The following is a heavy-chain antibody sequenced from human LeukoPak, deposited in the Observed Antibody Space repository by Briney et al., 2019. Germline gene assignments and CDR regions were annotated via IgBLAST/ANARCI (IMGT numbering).Heavy chain of an antibody. CDR3: ARLIAGATDFYY. J-gene: IGHJ4*02. CDR2: INHSGST. Sequence: SETLSLTCVVYGGSFRVYYWRWIRQPPGKGLEWIGEINHSGSTSYNPSLKSRVTISVDTSKNQFSLKLSSVTAADTAVYYCARLIAGATDFYYWGQGTLVTVSS. V-gene: IGHV4-34*01. CDR1: GGSFRVYY. D-gene: IGHD1-26*01.